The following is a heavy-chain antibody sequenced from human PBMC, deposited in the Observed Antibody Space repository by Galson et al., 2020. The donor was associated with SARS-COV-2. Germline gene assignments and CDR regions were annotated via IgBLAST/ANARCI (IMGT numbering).Heavy chain of an antibody. CDR3: TTEGIQNFYFDS. V-gene: IGHV3-48*03. CDR2: ISSSASSI. D-gene: IGHD3-10*01. Sequence: GESLKISCAASGFTFNTYKLHWVRQAPGRGLEWVSYISSSASSIYYADSVKGRFTMSRDNAKNSLYLQMNSLRVEDTAVYYCTTEGIQNFYFDSWGQGTLVTVSS. J-gene: IGHJ4*02. CDR1: GFTFNTYK.